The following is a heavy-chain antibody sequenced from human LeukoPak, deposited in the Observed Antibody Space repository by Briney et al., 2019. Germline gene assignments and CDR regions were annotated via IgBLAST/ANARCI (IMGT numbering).Heavy chain of an antibody. D-gene: IGHD4-17*01. CDR3: AKGHGDYIPAEYLQQ. Sequence: GGSLRLSCAASGFTFSGYWMRWVRQAPGKGLESVANIHQDGSEKYYVDSVKGRFTISRDNFQNTLSLQMNSLRAEDTAVYYCAKGHGDYIPAEYLQQWGQGTLVTVSS. CDR2: IHQDGSEK. V-gene: IGHV3-7*03. CDR1: GFTFSGYW. J-gene: IGHJ1*01.